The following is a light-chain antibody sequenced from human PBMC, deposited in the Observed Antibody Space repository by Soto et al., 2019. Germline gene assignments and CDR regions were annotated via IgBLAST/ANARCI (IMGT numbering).Light chain of an antibody. CDR2: EVS. J-gene: IGLJ1*01. Sequence: QSVLTQPASVSGSPGQSITIPCTGTSSDVGGYNYVSWYQLHPGKAPKLMVYEVSNRPSGVSNRFSGSKSGNTASLTISGLQAEDEADYYCSSYTSSTAYVFGTGTKVTV. V-gene: IGLV2-14*01. CDR1: SSDVGGYNY. CDR3: SSYTSSTAYV.